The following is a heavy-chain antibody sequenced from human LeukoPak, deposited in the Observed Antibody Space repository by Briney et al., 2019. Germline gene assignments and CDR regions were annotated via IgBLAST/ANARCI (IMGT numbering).Heavy chain of an antibody. J-gene: IGHJ6*03. CDR2: ISHDEVST. V-gene: IGHV3-30*01. Sequence: AGGSLRLSCAASGFTFSRHPMHWVRQAPGKELEWVALISHDEVSTYYVDSVKGRFTISRDKSKNTLFLQMNSLRPEDTAVYYCARQATSLGYFYSYLDVWGTGTTVTVSS. CDR1: GFTFSRHP. CDR3: ARQATSLGYFYSYLDV.